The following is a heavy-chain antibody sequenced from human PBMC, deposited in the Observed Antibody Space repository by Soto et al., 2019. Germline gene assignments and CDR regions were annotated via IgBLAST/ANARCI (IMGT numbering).Heavy chain of an antibody. CDR3: GKGASSNSWSPINY. Sequence: GGSLRLPCVASGFTFDDYDMHWVRQIPAKGLQWVSGISWSTSSIGYGASLRGRFLISRDNANNYLYLQIIDLRPGDTALYYWGKGASSNSWSPINYWGQGTMVAYSS. CDR2: ISWSTSSI. CDR1: GFTFDDYD. D-gene: IGHD3-3*01. V-gene: IGHV3-9*01. J-gene: IGHJ4*02.